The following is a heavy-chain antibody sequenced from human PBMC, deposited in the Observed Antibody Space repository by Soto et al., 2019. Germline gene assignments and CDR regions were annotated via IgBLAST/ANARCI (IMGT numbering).Heavy chain of an antibody. J-gene: IGHJ3*01. D-gene: IGHD6-13*01. CDR1: GFTFNNYG. Sequence: QVQLVESGGGVVQPGRSLRLSCAASGFTFNNYGMHWAREAPGKGLEWVAAISNDGCDKYYADSVKGRLTISRDNSKNTVFLQMSSLRAEDTAVYYCAKDQARAASHGIDWGQGTMVTVSS. CDR3: AKDQARAASHGID. CDR2: ISNDGCDK. V-gene: IGHV3-30*18.